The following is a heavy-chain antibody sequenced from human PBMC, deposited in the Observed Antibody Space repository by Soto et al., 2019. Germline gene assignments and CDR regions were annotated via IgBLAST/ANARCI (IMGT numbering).Heavy chain of an antibody. CDR3: ASRDPGTSVDY. J-gene: IGHJ4*02. CDR2: IYRTGST. V-gene: IGHV4-4*02. Sequence: TLSLTFAVSGGSFTSNNCWTWVRQPPGQGLEWIGEIYRTGSTNYNPSRNSRVTISLDKSDNKFSLKVTSLTAADTAVYYCASRDPGTSVDYWGQGTLVTVPQ. D-gene: IGHD1-7*01. CDR1: GGSFTSNNC.